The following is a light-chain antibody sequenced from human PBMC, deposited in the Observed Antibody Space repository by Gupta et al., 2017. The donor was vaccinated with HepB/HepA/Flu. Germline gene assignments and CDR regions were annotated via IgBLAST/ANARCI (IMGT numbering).Light chain of an antibody. Sequence: YVLPRPRSVSVPPGQTARMTCGGNSIGGDTVSWYQQKPGQAPMLVVCDDHNRPSGIPDRFSGANSGGTATLTISGVEAEDEADYYCKTWDSSSDFYVFGAGTMMTVL. CDR3: KTWDSSSDFYV. CDR1: SIGGDT. J-gene: IGLJ3*02. V-gene: IGLV3-21*02. CDR2: DDH.